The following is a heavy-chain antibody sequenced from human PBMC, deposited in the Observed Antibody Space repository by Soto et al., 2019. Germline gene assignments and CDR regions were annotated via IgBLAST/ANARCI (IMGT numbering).Heavy chain of an antibody. CDR1: GGTSSSYD. J-gene: IGHJ6*02. CDR2: IGTAGDT. D-gene: IGHD3-16*01. V-gene: IGHV3-13*01. Sequence: GGSLTLASGSCGGTSSSYDTHRVRQATGKGLEWVSAIGTAGDTYYPGSVKGRFTISRENAKNSLYLQMNSLRAEDTAVYYCARGYYDYVWSTTASYGMDLWGQGTTVTVSS. CDR3: ARGYYDYVWSTTASYGMDL.